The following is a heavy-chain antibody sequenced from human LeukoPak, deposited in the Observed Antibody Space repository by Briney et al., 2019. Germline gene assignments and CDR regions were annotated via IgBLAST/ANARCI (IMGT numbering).Heavy chain of an antibody. Sequence: QPGGSLRLSCAASGFTFSSHAMSWVRQGPGKGLEWVSGISGSGGSTYYADSVKGRFTISRDNSKNTLYLQMNSLRAEDTAVYYCAREPYYYDSSGYFPIPPLDYWGQGTLVTVSS. CDR2: ISGSGGST. CDR1: GFTFSSHA. J-gene: IGHJ4*02. D-gene: IGHD3-22*01. V-gene: IGHV3-23*01. CDR3: AREPYYYDSSGYFPIPPLDY.